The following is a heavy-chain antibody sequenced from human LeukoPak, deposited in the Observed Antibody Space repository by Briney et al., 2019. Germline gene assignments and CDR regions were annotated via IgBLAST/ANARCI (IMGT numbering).Heavy chain of an antibody. CDR1: GFTFSAYS. V-gene: IGHV3-21*01. CDR2: ISSSSSYI. Sequence: GGPLRLSCAASGFTFSAYSMNWVRQAPGKGLEWVSSISSSSSYIYYADSVKGRFTISRDNAKHSLYLQMKSLRAEDTAVYYCARGKTSQNIVTRKTYNWFDPWGQGTLVTVSS. CDR3: ARGKTSQNIVTRKTYNWFDP. J-gene: IGHJ5*02. D-gene: IGHD2/OR15-2a*01.